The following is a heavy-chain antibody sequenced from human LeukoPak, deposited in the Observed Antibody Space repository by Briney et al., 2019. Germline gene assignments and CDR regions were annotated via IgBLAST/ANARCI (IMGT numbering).Heavy chain of an antibody. Sequence: SETLSLTCTVSGGSTSSYYWSWIRQPPGKGLEWIGNVHYSGSTNYNPSLKSRVTVSVDTSKNQFSLKLSSVTAADTAMYYCARGQSGTIYYWGQGTLVTVSS. CDR2: VHYSGST. D-gene: IGHD3-3*01. J-gene: IGHJ4*02. CDR3: ARGQSGTIYY. CDR1: GGSTSSYY. V-gene: IGHV4-59*01.